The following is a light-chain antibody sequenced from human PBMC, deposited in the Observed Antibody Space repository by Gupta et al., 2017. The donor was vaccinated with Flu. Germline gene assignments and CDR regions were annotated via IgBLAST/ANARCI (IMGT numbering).Light chain of an antibody. CDR1: QDINTY. V-gene: IGKV1-16*01. Sequence: DIRMTQSPSSLSASVGDTVTITCRASQDINTYLAWCQQRPGMAPKSLIYGASEPQNGVPSRFIGSGSGTDFTLTIASLQPEDFATYYCQQYSTYPLTFGGGTKVEIK. CDR2: GAS. CDR3: QQYSTYPLT. J-gene: IGKJ4*01.